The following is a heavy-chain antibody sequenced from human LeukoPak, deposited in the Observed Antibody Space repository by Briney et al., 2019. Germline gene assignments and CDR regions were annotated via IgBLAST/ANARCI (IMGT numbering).Heavy chain of an antibody. D-gene: IGHD3-22*01. CDR2: ISSSSSYI. Sequence: GGSLRLSCAASGFTFSSYSMNWVRQAPGKGLEWVSSISSSSSYIYYADSVKGRFTISRDNAKNSLYLQMNSLRAEDTAVYYCARESYYDSSGYCEETYYFDYWGQGTLVTVSS. J-gene: IGHJ4*02. CDR1: GFTFSSYS. CDR3: ARESYYDSSGYCEETYYFDY. V-gene: IGHV3-21*01.